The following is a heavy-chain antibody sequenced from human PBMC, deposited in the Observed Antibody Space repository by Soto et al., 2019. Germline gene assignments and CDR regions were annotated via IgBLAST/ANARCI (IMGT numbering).Heavy chain of an antibody. J-gene: IGHJ6*02. CDR3: EGDNWNYVSVFAI. V-gene: IGHV3-33*01. Sequence: VRLQRDWYAVAEVKCVGFGVRCVRQAPGKGLEWVAVIWNDGTNKYYADSVKGRFTISRDNSKTTLYLQMNSLRAEDSAVYYSEGDNWNYVSVFAILGQGTTDTVSS. D-gene: IGHD1-7*01. CDR2: IWNDGTNK. CDR1: EVKCVGFG.